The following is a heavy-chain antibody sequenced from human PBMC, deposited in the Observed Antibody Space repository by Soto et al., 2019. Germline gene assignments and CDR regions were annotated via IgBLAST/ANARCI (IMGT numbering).Heavy chain of an antibody. CDR3: ARGVGYFVVVTARDRRHGWFDP. J-gene: IGHJ5*02. V-gene: IGHV4-34*01. Sequence: SETLSLTCAVYGGSFSGYYWSWIRQPPGKGLEWIGEINHSGSTNYNPSLKSRVTISVDTSKNQFSLKLSSVTAADTAVYYCARGVGYFVVVTARDRRHGWFDPWGQGTLVTVSS. CDR1: GGSFSGYY. CDR2: INHSGST. D-gene: IGHD2-21*02.